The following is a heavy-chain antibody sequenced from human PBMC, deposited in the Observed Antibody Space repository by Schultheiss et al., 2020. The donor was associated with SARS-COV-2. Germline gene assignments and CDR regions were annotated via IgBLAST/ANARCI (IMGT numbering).Heavy chain of an antibody. Sequence: PETLSLTCTVSSGSISSGGYYWSWIRQHPGKGLEWIGYIYYSGSTNYNPSLKSRVTISVDTSKNQFSLKLSSVTAADTAVYHCARGYDFWSGYGTNYYYYGMDVWGQGTTVTVSS. V-gene: IGHV4-61*08. CDR1: SGSISSGGYY. J-gene: IGHJ6*02. D-gene: IGHD3-3*01. CDR2: IYYSGST. CDR3: ARGYDFWSGYGTNYYYYGMDV.